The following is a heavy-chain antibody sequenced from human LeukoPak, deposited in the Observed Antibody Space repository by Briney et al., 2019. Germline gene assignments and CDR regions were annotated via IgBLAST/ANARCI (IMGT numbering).Heavy chain of an antibody. CDR3: ARDDRVGAILGYMDV. CDR1: GGSISSSSYF. CDR2: IYYSGST. J-gene: IGHJ6*03. Sequence: TSETLSLTCTVSGGSISSSSYFWGWIRQPPGKGLEWIGSIYYSGSTYYNPSLKSRVTMSVDTSKNQFSLRLSSVTAADTAVYYCARDDRVGAILGYMDVWGKGTTVTVSS. D-gene: IGHD1-26*01. V-gene: IGHV4-39*07.